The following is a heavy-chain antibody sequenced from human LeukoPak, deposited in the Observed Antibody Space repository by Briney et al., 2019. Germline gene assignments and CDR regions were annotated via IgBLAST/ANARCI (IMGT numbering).Heavy chain of an antibody. Sequence: GGSLRLSCSVSGFTFSTYVMHWVRQAPGKGLEWVAVIWYDGSKEYYADSVKGRFTISRDNSKNTLYLQMNSLRAEDTAVYYCARELETAMVFDFWGQGTLVTVSS. CDR2: IWYDGSKE. D-gene: IGHD5-18*01. J-gene: IGHJ4*02. CDR3: ARELETAMVFDF. CDR1: GFTFSTYV. V-gene: IGHV3-33*08.